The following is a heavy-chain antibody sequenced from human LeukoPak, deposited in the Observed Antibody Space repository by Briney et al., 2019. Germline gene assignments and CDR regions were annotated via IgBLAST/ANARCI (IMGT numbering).Heavy chain of an antibody. V-gene: IGHV4-39*07. D-gene: IGHD3-9*01. J-gene: IGHJ4*02. Sequence: SETLSLTCTVSGGSISSSSYYWGWIRQPPGTGLEWIGSIYYSGSTYYNPSLKSRVTISVDTSKNQFSLKLSSVTAADTAVYYCARVLRYFDWLSYFDYWGQGTLVTVSS. CDR3: ARVLRYFDWLSYFDY. CDR2: IYYSGST. CDR1: GGSISSSSYY.